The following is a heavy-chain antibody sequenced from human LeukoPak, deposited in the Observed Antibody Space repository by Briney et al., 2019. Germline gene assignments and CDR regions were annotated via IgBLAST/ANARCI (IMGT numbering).Heavy chain of an antibody. V-gene: IGHV3-7*03. CDR2: IKQDGSEK. CDR3: AKDINRYDSSGHPHAFDI. D-gene: IGHD3-22*01. J-gene: IGHJ3*02. Sequence: QPGGSLRLSCAASGFTFSSYWMSWVRQAPGKGLEWVANIKQDGSEKYYVDSVRGRFTISRDNAKNSLYLQMNSLRAEDMALYYCAKDINRYDSSGHPHAFDIWGQGTMVTVSS. CDR1: GFTFSSYW.